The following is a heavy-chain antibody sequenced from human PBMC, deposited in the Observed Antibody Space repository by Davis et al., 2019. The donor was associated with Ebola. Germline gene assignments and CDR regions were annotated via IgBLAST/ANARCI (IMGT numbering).Heavy chain of an antibody. CDR2: INHSGST. V-gene: IGHV4-39*07. J-gene: IGHJ4*02. Sequence: SETLSLTCTVSGGSISSGGYYWSWIRQPPGKGLEWIGEINHSGSTNYNPSLKSRVTISVDTSKNQFSLKLSSVTAADTAVYYCARGPSIWGFDYWGQGTLVTVSS. D-gene: IGHD7-27*01. CDR1: GGSISSGGYY. CDR3: ARGPSIWGFDY.